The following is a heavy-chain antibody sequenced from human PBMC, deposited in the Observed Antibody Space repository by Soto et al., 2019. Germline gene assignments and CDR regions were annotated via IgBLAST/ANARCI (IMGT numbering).Heavy chain of an antibody. V-gene: IGHV2-5*02. J-gene: IGHJ4*02. D-gene: IGHD5-12*01. CDR1: GFSLSSNGEG. Sequence: ETGPKLVNQTQTLTLTCTFSGFSLSSNGEGVGWIRQPPGKALEWLALIYWDDDKRYSPSLKSRLTITKDTSKNQVVLTMTNMDPVDTATYYCLHRRDIVATSTSVFAYWGKGTLVTVSS. CDR2: IYWDDDK. CDR3: LHRRDIVATSTSVFAY.